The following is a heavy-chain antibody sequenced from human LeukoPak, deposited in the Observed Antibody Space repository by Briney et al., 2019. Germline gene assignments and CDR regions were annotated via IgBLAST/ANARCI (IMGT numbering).Heavy chain of an antibody. CDR3: SGAEEYQLPYPIDY. J-gene: IGHJ4*02. Sequence: GGSLRLSCAASGFTFSSYGMHWVRQAPGKGLEWVAFIRYDGSNKYYADSVKGRFTISRDNSKNTLYLQMNSLRAEDTAVYYCSGAEEYQLPYPIDYWGQGTLVTVSS. V-gene: IGHV3-30*02. D-gene: IGHD2-2*01. CDR2: IRYDGSNK. CDR1: GFTFSSYG.